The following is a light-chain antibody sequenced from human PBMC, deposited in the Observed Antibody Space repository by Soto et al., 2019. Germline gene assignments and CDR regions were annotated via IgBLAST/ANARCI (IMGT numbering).Light chain of an antibody. CDR3: QQYNSYSPVT. Sequence: DIQMTQSPSTLSASVGDRVTITCRASQSISSWLAWYQQKPGKAPKLLIYDASSLECGVPSRFSGSGSGTEFTLTISSLQPDDFATYYCQQYNSYSPVTFGQGTKVEIK. J-gene: IGKJ1*01. CDR2: DAS. V-gene: IGKV1-5*01. CDR1: QSISSW.